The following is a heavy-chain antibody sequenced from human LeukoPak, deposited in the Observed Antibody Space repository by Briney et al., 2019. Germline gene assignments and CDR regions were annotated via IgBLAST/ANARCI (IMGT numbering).Heavy chain of an antibody. CDR1: GFTFSTYA. Sequence: RSGGSLRLSCAASGFTFSTYAMRWIRQAPGKGLEWVSAISGRADDTYYADAVKGRFTISRDNSKNTLFLQMNSLRAEDTAVYYCTKGDRDFWGGYYPDSWGQGSLVTVSS. J-gene: IGHJ4*02. V-gene: IGHV3-23*01. CDR2: ISGRADDT. D-gene: IGHD3-3*01. CDR3: TKGDRDFWGGYYPDS.